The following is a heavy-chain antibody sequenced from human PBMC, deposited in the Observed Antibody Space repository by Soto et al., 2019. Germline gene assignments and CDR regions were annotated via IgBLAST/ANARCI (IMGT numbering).Heavy chain of an antibody. J-gene: IGHJ6*02. CDR3: AADRITMVRGVITTHYYYYYGMDV. Sequence: SVKVSCKASGFTFTSSAVQWVRQARGQRLEWIGWIVVGSGNTNYAQKFQERVTITRDMSTSTAYMELSSLRSEDTAVYYCAADRITMVRGVITTHYYYYYGMDVWGQGTTVTVS. CDR1: GFTFTSSA. D-gene: IGHD3-10*01. CDR2: IVVGSGNT. V-gene: IGHV1-58*01.